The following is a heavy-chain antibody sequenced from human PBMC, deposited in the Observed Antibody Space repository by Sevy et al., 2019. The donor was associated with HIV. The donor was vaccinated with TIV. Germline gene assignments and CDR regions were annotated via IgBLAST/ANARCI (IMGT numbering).Heavy chain of an antibody. V-gene: IGHV4-39*01. CDR1: GGSISSSYY. CDR2: IYYTGST. CDR3: AKLETVYYYGMDV. D-gene: IGHD1-1*01. Sequence: SETLSLTCNVSGGSISSSYYWGWIRQPPWKGLGWIGSIYYTGSTYYKTSLKSRITVTVDRSKNQLSLRLTTVTAADTAVYYCAKLETVYYYGMDVWGQGIMVTVSS. J-gene: IGHJ6*02.